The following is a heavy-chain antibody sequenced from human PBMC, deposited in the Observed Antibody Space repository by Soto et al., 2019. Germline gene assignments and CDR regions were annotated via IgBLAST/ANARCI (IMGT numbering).Heavy chain of an antibody. V-gene: IGHV4-59*06. CDR1: GGSISNYY. CDR2: IYYSGST. Sequence: SETLSLTCTVSGGSISNYYWSWIRQHPGKGLEWIGYIYYSGSTSYNPSLKSRVTITVDTSKNHFPLKLSSVTAADTAVYYCARVFSDSSSFFDPWGQGTLVTVSS. D-gene: IGHD6-13*01. J-gene: IGHJ5*02. CDR3: ARVFSDSSSFFDP.